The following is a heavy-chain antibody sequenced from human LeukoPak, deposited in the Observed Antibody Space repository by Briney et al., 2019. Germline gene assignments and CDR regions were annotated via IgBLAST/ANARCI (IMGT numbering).Heavy chain of an antibody. Sequence: SETLSLTCTVSGGSISSSSYYWGWIRQPPGKGLEWIGSIYYSGNTYYNPSLKSRVTISGDTSKNQFSLKLSSVTAADTAVYYCARDAWNDYPYFDYWGQGTLVTVSS. V-gene: IGHV4-39*07. CDR3: ARDAWNDYPYFDY. CDR1: GGSISSSSYY. CDR2: IYYSGNT. J-gene: IGHJ4*02. D-gene: IGHD1-1*01.